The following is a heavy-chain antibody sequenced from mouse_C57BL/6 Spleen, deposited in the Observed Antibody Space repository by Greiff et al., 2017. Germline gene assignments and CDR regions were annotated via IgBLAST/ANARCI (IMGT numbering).Heavy chain of an antibody. CDR3: ARSRRDAMDY. CDR1: GYTFTNYW. Sequence: VQLKESGAELVRPGTSVKMSCKASGYTFTNYWIGWAKQRPGHGLEWIGDIYPGGGYTNYNEKFKGKATLTADKSSSTAYMQFSSLTSEDSAIYYCARSRRDAMDYWGQGTSVTVSS. V-gene: IGHV1-63*01. CDR2: IYPGGGYT. J-gene: IGHJ4*01.